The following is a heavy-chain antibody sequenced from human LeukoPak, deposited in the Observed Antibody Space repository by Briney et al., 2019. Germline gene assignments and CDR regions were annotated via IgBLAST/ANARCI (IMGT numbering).Heavy chain of an antibody. J-gene: IGHJ4*02. Sequence: ASVKVSCKASGYTFTGYYMHWVRQAPGRGLEWMGWINPNSGGTNYAQKFQGRVTMTRDTSISTAYMELSRLRSDDTAVYYCAREGEYSSGPFVDYWGQGTLVTVSS. CDR2: INPNSGGT. CDR1: GYTFTGYY. V-gene: IGHV1-2*02. CDR3: AREGEYSSGPFVDY. D-gene: IGHD6-19*01.